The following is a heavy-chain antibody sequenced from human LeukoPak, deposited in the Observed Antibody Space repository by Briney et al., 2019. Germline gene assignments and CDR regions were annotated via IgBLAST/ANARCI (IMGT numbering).Heavy chain of an antibody. V-gene: IGHV5-51*01. Sequence: GESLKISRKGSGYSFTDYWIAWVRQKPGKGLEWMGIIYPGDSDTRYSPSFQGQVTISADKSISTAYLQWSSLKASDTAMYYCARQEYCSGGSCYTWFDPWGQGTLVTVSS. CDR2: IYPGDSDT. CDR3: ARQEYCSGGSCYTWFDP. J-gene: IGHJ5*02. CDR1: GYSFTDYW. D-gene: IGHD2-15*01.